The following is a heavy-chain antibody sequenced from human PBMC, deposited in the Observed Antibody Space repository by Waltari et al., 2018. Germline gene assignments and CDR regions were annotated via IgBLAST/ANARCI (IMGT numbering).Heavy chain of an antibody. D-gene: IGHD3-16*01. CDR3: MLRPGSYGYDFDY. Sequence: QVQLQQWGAGLLKPSETLSLTCAVYGGSFGGYYWTWIRQPPGEGLEGIGEINHGGGTNYKPALKSRVTISVDTSKNRLSLKLSSVTAADTAVYYCMLRPGSYGYDFDYWGQGTLVTVSS. J-gene: IGHJ4*02. CDR2: INHGGGT. CDR1: GGSFGGYY. V-gene: IGHV4-34*01.